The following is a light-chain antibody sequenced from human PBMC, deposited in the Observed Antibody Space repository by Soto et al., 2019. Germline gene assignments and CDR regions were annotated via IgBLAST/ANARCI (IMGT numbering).Light chain of an antibody. V-gene: IGLV1-47*02. CDR2: TNN. CDR3: ATWDDSLSGSV. Sequence: QSVLTQPPSASETPGQRVTISCSGSGSNIGNNYVYWYQQVPGTAPKLLISTNNHRPSGVPDRFSGSKSGTSASLAISGLRSEDEADYYCATWDDSLSGSVFGGGTQLTVL. J-gene: IGLJ2*01. CDR1: GSNIGNNY.